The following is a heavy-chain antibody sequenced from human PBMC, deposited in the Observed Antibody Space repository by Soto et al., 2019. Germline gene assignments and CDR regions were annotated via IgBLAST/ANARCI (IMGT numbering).Heavy chain of an antibody. CDR2: TYYRSKWYN. Sequence: SQTLSLTCAICGDSVSSNSAAWNWIRQSTSRGLEWLGRTYYRSKWYNDYAVSVKSRITINPDTSKNQFSLQLNSVTPEDTVVYYCARQSLLGFGELSGGFDYWGQGPLVPVSS. CDR3: ARQSLLGFGELSGGFDY. V-gene: IGHV6-1*01. D-gene: IGHD3-10*01. J-gene: IGHJ4*02. CDR1: GDSVSSNSAA.